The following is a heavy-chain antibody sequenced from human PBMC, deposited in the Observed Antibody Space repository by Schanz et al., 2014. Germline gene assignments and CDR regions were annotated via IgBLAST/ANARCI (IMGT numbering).Heavy chain of an antibody. Sequence: QVQLVQSGAEVRKPGASVQVSCKASGYTFISYGISWVRQAPGQGLEWLGWISGSNGNTNYTQKFQGRVTITRDPYTSTAYMELSSLRSEATAVYYYARGSGDSPTDFWGQGTLVIVSA. CDR3: ARGSGDSPTDF. J-gene: IGHJ4*02. CDR2: ISGSNGNT. CDR1: GYTFISYG. D-gene: IGHD4-17*01. V-gene: IGHV1-18*01.